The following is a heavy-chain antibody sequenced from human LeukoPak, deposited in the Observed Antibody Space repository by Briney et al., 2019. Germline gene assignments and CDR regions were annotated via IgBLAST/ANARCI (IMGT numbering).Heavy chain of an antibody. CDR2: INPNSGGT. Sequence: ASVKVSCKASGYTFTGYYMHWVRQAPGQGLQWMGWINPNSGGTNYAQKFQGRGTMTRDTSINTAYMEMSRLRSDDTAVYYCARTIFWSGYPYFDYWGQGTLVTVSS. D-gene: IGHD3-3*01. V-gene: IGHV1-2*02. CDR3: ARTIFWSGYPYFDY. CDR1: GYTFTGYY. J-gene: IGHJ4*02.